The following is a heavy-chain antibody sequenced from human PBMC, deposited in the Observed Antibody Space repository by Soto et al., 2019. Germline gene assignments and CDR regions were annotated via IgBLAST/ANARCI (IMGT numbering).Heavy chain of an antibody. CDR3: ARMRLHLGELSRNWFDP. J-gene: IGHJ5*02. V-gene: IGHV4-31*03. CDR1: GGSISSGNYY. D-gene: IGHD3-16*02. CDR2: IYYSGST. Sequence: QVQLQESGPGLVKPSQTLSLTCTLSGGSISSGNYYWSWIRQHPGKGLEWIGYIYYSGSTHYNQSLKSRVTISLDTSNNHFSLKLSSVTAADTAVYYCARMRLHLGELSRNWFDPWGQGTLVTVSS.